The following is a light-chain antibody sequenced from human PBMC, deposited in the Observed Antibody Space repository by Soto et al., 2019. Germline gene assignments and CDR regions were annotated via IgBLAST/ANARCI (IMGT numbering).Light chain of an antibody. J-gene: IGLJ3*02. Sequence: QPVLTQPASVSGSPGQSITISCTGSSSDVGGYNYVSWYQHHPGEAPKLMIYDVSFRPSGISDRFSGSKSGNTASLTISGLQAEDEADYYCSSYTSISPPWTWMFGGGTKLTVL. CDR1: SSDVGGYNY. CDR3: SSYTSISPPWTWM. CDR2: DVS. V-gene: IGLV2-14*03.